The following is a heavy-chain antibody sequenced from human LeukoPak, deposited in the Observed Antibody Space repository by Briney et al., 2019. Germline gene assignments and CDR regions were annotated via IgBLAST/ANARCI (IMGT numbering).Heavy chain of an antibody. CDR2: IYYSGST. D-gene: IGHD2-21*01. V-gene: IGHV4-39*01. CDR1: GGFISSSSYY. J-gene: IGHJ4*02. CDR3: ARHGYFGRTYYFDY. Sequence: SETLSLTCTVSGGFISSSSYYWGWIRQPPGKGLEWIGSIYYSGSTYYNPSLKSRVTISVDTSKNQFSLKLSSVTAADTAVYYCARHGYFGRTYYFDYWGQGTLVTVSS.